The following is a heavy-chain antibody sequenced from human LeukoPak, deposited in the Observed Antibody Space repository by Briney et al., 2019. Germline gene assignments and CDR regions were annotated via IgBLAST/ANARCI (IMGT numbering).Heavy chain of an antibody. V-gene: IGHV3-23*01. J-gene: IGHJ4*02. CDR3: GKGRVSE. CDR2: ITIAGGT. D-gene: IGHD6-19*01. Sequence: GVSLRLSCAASGFTFNTQDMRWVRQAPGKGLEWVSSITIAGGTFYADSVRGRFTISRDNSKNTLDLQMNSLRVEDTAVYYCGKGRVSEWGQGTLVTVSS. CDR1: GFTFNTQD.